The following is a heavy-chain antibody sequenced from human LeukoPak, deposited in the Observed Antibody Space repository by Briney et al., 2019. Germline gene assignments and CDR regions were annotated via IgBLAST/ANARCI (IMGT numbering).Heavy chain of an antibody. Sequence: GGSLRLSCAASGFTFSSYWMSWVRQAPGKGLEWVANIKQDGSEKYYVDSVKGRFTISRDNAKNSLYLQMKSLRAEDTAVYYCARDRGIAVADGVDAFDIWGQGTMVTVSS. V-gene: IGHV3-7*01. CDR1: GFTFSSYW. D-gene: IGHD6-19*01. J-gene: IGHJ3*02. CDR3: ARDRGIAVADGVDAFDI. CDR2: IKQDGSEK.